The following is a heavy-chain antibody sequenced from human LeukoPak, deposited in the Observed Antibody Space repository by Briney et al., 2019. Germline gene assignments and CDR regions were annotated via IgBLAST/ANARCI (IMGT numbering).Heavy chain of an antibody. Sequence: SETLSLTCAVYGGSFSDYYWSWIRQTPWEGLQWIGGIKHSGSTDYNPSLKSRVTMSVDTSKNQFSLKLTSVTAADTAVYYCARGILAKGYFDLWGRDTLVTVSS. V-gene: IGHV4-34*01. CDR3: ARGILAKGYFDL. CDR1: GGSFSDYY. J-gene: IGHJ2*01. CDR2: IKHSGST.